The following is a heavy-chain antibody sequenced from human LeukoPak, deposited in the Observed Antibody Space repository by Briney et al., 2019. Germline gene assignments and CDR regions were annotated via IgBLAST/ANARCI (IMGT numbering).Heavy chain of an antibody. CDR2: IYYSGST. CDR1: GGSISSHY. V-gene: IGHV4-59*11. CDR3: ARGRSSGWYAGSFDV. D-gene: IGHD6-19*01. Sequence: PSETLSLTCTVSGGSISSHYWSWIRQPPGKGLEWIGYIYYSGSTNYNPSLKSRVTISVDTSKNQFSLRLSSATAADTAVYYCARGRSSGWYAGSFDVWGQGTMVTVSS. J-gene: IGHJ3*01.